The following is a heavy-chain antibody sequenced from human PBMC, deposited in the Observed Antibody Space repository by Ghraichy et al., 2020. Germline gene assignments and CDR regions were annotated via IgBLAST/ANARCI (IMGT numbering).Heavy chain of an antibody. V-gene: IGHV3-23*01. CDR2: ISGSGTNT. J-gene: IGHJ5*02. D-gene: IGHD2-2*01. Sequence: GGSLRLSCTASGFTFASYVMSWVRQAPGKGLEWVSAISGSGTNTYYADSVKGRFTISRDNSKNTLYLQMNSLRAEDTAAYYLAKVPYCNSTSCYGRSWFDPWGQGTLVTVSS. CDR3: AKVPYCNSTSCYGRSWFDP. CDR1: GFTFASYV.